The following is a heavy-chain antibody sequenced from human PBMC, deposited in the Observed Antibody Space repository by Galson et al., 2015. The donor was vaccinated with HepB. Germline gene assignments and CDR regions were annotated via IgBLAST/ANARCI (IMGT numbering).Heavy chain of an antibody. V-gene: IGHV1-46*01. CDR2: INPSGGIT. J-gene: IGHJ3*02. CDR1: GYTFTSYY. Sequence: SVKVSCKASGYTFTSYYLNWVRQAPGQGLEWMGIINPSGGITNHAQRFQGRVTTTRDTSTSTVYMELRSLRSEDTAVYFCARGENAFDIWGQGTMVTVSS. CDR3: ARGENAFDI.